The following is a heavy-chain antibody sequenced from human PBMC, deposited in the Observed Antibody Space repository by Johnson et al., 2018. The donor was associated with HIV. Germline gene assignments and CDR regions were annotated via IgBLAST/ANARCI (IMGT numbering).Heavy chain of an antibody. CDR1: GFTFSSYG. Sequence: QVQLVESGGGVVQPGRSLRLSCAASGFTFSSYGMHWVRQAPGKGLESVAVIWYDGSNKYYADSVKGRFTISRDNSKNTLYLQMNSLRAEDTAVYYCAKDPTYDSSGYYGDAFDIWGQGTMVTVSS. J-gene: IGHJ3*02. V-gene: IGHV3-33*06. CDR3: AKDPTYDSSGYYGDAFDI. CDR2: IWYDGSNK. D-gene: IGHD3-22*01.